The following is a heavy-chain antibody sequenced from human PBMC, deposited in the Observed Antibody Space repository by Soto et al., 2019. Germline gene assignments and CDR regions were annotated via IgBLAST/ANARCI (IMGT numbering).Heavy chain of an antibody. CDR3: ARVDVLRYFDWFALDDY. D-gene: IGHD3-9*01. CDR1: GYSFTSYW. J-gene: IGHJ4*02. Sequence: GESLKISCKGSGYSFTSYWIGWVRQMPGKGLEWMGIIYPGDSDTRYGPSFQGQVTISADKSISTAYLQWSSLKASDTAMYYCARVDVLRYFDWFALDDYWGQGTLVTVSS. V-gene: IGHV5-51*01. CDR2: IYPGDSDT.